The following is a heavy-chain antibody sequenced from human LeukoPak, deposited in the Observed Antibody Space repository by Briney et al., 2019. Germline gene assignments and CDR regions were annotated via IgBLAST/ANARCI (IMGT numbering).Heavy chain of an antibody. CDR2: IKQDGGEE. CDR1: GFAFSSYW. J-gene: IGHJ4*02. CDR3: ARLGGSYYTY. D-gene: IGHD1-26*01. Sequence: GGSLRLSCVASGFAFSSYWMSWVRQAPGKGLEWVANIKQDGGEEYYVDSVKGRFTISRDNAKNSLFLQMNSLRVEDTAVYYCARLGGSYYTYWGQGTLVTVSS. V-gene: IGHV3-7*01.